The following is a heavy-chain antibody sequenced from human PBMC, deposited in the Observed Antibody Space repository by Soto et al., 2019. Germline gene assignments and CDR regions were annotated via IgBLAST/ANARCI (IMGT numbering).Heavy chain of an antibody. V-gene: IGHV3-64D*06. D-gene: IGHD5-12*01. CDR1: GFTFSSYA. Sequence: GGSLRLSCSASGFTFSSYAMHWVRQAPGKGLEYVSGVRGNGDPPFYADSVKGRFTISRDNSKNTLYLQMSSLSADDTGVYYCVKSRGGNNFDFFDWGQGALVTRLL. J-gene: IGHJ4*02. CDR2: VRGNGDPP. CDR3: VKSRGGNNFDFFD.